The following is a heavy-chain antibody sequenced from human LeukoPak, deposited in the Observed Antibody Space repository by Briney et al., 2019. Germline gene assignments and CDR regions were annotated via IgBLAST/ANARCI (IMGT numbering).Heavy chain of an antibody. D-gene: IGHD1-26*01. CDR2: IYYSGST. V-gene: IGHV4-39*07. Sequence: NSSETLSLTCTVSGGSISSSSYYWGWIRRPPGKGLEWIGSIYYSGSTYYNPSLKSRVTISVDTSKNQFSLKLSSVTAADTAVYYCARRGSYYEDFDYWGQGTLVTVSS. CDR1: GGSISSSSYY. CDR3: ARRGSYYEDFDY. J-gene: IGHJ4*02.